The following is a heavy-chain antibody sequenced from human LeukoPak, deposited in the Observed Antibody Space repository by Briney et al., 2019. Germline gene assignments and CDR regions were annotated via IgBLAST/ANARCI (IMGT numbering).Heavy chain of an antibody. D-gene: IGHD1-26*01. CDR2: IYYSGST. V-gene: IGHV4-59*08. J-gene: IGHJ4*02. Sequence: SETLSLTCKVPGGSISSSYWSWIRQPPGKGLEWIGYIYYSGSTNYNPSLKSRVTISVDTSKNQFSLKLSSVTAADTAVYYCAGHSIVGAITAPFDYWGQGTLVTVSS. CDR3: AGHSIVGAITAPFDY. CDR1: GGSISSSY.